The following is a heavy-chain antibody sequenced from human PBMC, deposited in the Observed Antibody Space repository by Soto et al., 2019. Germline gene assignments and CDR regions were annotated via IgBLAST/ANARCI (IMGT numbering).Heavy chain of an antibody. Sequence: SETLSLTCTVSGGSVSSGSYYWSWIRQPPGKGLEWIGSIYYSGSTYYNPSLKSRVTISVDTSKNQFSLKLSSVTAADTAVYYCARHLSSTAARRYYYYYYMDVWGKGTTVTVSS. CDR1: GGSVSSGSYY. D-gene: IGHD6-6*01. J-gene: IGHJ6*03. CDR2: IYYSGST. V-gene: IGHV4-39*01. CDR3: ARHLSSTAARRYYYYYYMDV.